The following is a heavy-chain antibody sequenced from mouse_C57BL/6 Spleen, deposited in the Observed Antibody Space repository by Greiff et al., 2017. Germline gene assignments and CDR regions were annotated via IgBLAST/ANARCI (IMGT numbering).Heavy chain of an antibody. Sequence: QVQLQQSGAELVRPGASVKLSCKASGYTFTDYYINWVKQRPGQGLEWIARIYPGSGNTYYNEKFKGKATLTAEKSSSTAYMQLSSLTSEDSAVYFCARWDYGSSYAMDGWGQGTSVTVSS. CDR1: GYTFTDYY. CDR3: ARWDYGSSYAMDG. V-gene: IGHV1-76*01. D-gene: IGHD1-1*01. J-gene: IGHJ4*01. CDR2: IYPGSGNT.